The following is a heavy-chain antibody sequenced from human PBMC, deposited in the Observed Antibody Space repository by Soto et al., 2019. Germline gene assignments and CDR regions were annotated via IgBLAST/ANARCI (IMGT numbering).Heavy chain of an antibody. Sequence: ASVKVSCKASGYTFTSYGISWVRQAPGQGLEWMGWISAYNGNTNYAQKLQGRVTMTTDTSTSTAYMELRSLRSDDTAVYYCARDSGREQWLVRAGCYRAQRTPVTVSS. V-gene: IGHV1-18*01. J-gene: IGHJ4*02. CDR3: ARDSGREQWLVRAGCY. D-gene: IGHD6-19*01. CDR2: ISAYNGNT. CDR1: GYTFTSYG.